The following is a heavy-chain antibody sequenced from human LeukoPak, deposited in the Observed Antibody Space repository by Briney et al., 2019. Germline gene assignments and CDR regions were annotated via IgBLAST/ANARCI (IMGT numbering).Heavy chain of an antibody. V-gene: IGHV1-8*01. CDR2: MNPNSGNT. Sequence: ASVKVSCKASGYTFTSYDINWVRQTTGQGLEWMGWMNPNSGNTGYAQKFQGRVTITRNTSISTAYMELSSLRSEDTAVYYCARARKLDDAFDIWGQGTMVTVSS. CDR1: GYTFTSYD. CDR3: ARARKLDDAFDI. D-gene: IGHD1-14*01. J-gene: IGHJ3*02.